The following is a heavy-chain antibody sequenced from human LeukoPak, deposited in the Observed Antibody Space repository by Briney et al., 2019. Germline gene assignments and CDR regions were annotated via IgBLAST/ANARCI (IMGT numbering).Heavy chain of an antibody. Sequence: SETLSLTCAVYGGSFSGYYWSWIRQPPGKGLEWIGEINHSGSTNYNPSLKSRVTISVDTSKNQFSLKLSSVTAADTAVYYCARQNFWSGYVDYWGQGTLVTVSP. J-gene: IGHJ4*02. CDR1: GGSFSGYY. CDR2: INHSGST. CDR3: ARQNFWSGYVDY. D-gene: IGHD3-3*01. V-gene: IGHV4-34*01.